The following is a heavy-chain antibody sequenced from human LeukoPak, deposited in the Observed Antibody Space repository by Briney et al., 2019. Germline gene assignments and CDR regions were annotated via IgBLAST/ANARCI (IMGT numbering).Heavy chain of an antibody. Sequence: GGSLRLSCAASGFTFSSYAMSWVRQAPGKGLEWVSVISGNGVSTHYADSVKGRSTISRDNAKNSLYLQMNSLRAEDTAVYYCARDRFLAYWGQGTLVTVSS. V-gene: IGHV3-23*01. J-gene: IGHJ4*02. CDR2: ISGNGVST. CDR1: GFTFSSYA. D-gene: IGHD3-3*01. CDR3: ARDRFLAY.